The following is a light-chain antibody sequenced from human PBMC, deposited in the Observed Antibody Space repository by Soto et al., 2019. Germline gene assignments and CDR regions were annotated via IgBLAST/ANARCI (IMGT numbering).Light chain of an antibody. CDR2: AAS. CDR1: QSVSSD. Sequence: EIVMTQSPATLSVSPGDRATLSCRASQSVSSDLAWYQQKPGQAPRLLIYAASTRATGIAARFSGSGFGTEFTLTISSLQSEDFAVYYCQQYKNWPPITFGQGTRLEI. J-gene: IGKJ5*01. CDR3: QQYKNWPPIT. V-gene: IGKV3-15*01.